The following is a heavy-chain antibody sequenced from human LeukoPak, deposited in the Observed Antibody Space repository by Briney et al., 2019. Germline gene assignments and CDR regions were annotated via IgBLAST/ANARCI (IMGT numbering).Heavy chain of an antibody. V-gene: IGHV3-7*01. CDR1: GFTFSDYW. CDR3: ARRGGSSSRRSPIDY. CDR2: IKQDGSQR. D-gene: IGHD6-6*01. Sequence: GGSLRLSCTASGFTFSDYWMTWVRQAPGKGLEWVSNIKQDGSQRYYVDSVRGRFTISRDNAKNSLFLQMNGLRADDTAVYYCARRGGSSSRRSPIDYWGQGTLVTVSS. J-gene: IGHJ4*02.